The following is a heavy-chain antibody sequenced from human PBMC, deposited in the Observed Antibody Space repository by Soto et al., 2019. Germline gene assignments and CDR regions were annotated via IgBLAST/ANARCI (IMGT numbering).Heavy chain of an antibody. Sequence: PGGSLRLSCAASGFTFSDYYMSWIRQAPGKGLEWVSYISSSGSTIYYADSVKGRFTISRDNAKNSLYLQMNSLRAEDTAVYYCARVVAVAAQYYFDYWGQGTLVTSPQ. J-gene: IGHJ4*02. CDR2: ISSSGSTI. CDR1: GFTFSDYY. D-gene: IGHD6-19*01. CDR3: ARVVAVAAQYYFDY. V-gene: IGHV3-11*01.